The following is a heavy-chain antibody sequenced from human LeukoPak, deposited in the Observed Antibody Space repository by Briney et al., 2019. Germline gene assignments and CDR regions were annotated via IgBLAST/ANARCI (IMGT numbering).Heavy chain of an antibody. J-gene: IGHJ4*02. V-gene: IGHV3-48*01. CDR3: ARASVVAATPNIDY. Sequence: HPGGSLRLSCVASRFTFSTYWMNWVRQAPGKGLEWVSYISSSSSTIYYADSVKGRFTISGDNAKNSLYLQMNSLRAEDTAVYYCARASVVAATPNIDYWGQGTLVTVSS. CDR2: ISSSSSTI. D-gene: IGHD2-15*01. CDR1: RFTFSTYW.